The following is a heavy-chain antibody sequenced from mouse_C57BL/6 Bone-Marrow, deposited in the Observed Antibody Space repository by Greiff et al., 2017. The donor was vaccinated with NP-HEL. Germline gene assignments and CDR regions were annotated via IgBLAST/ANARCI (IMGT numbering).Heavy chain of an antibody. CDR1: GFTFSSYA. V-gene: IGHV5-4*01. J-gene: IGHJ4*01. Sequence: EVKLVESGGGLVKPGGSLKLSCAASGFTFSSYAMSWVRQTPEKRLEWVATISDGGSYTYYPDNVKGRFTISRDNAKNNLYLQMSHLKSEDTAMYYCARDGDYGNYEGYYYAMDYWGQGTSVTVSS. CDR2: ISDGGSYT. D-gene: IGHD2-1*01. CDR3: ARDGDYGNYEGYYYAMDY.